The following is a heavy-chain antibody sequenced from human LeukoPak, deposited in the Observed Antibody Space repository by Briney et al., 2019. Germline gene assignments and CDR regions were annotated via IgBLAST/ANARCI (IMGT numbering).Heavy chain of an antibody. CDR2: ITKSGGST. CDR3: AKDPGGPIRY. V-gene: IGHV3-23*01. D-gene: IGHD3-3*02. J-gene: IGHJ4*02. CDR1: GFTFSSYS. Sequence: PGGSLRLSCAASGFTFSSYSMNWVRQAPGKGLEWVSGITKSGGSTYYADSVKGRFTISRDKSNNTLYLQMNSLRAEDTAVYYCAKDPGGPIRYWGQGNLVTVSS.